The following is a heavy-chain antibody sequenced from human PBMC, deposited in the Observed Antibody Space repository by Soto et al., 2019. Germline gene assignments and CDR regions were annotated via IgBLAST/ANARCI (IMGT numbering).Heavy chain of an antibody. CDR2: GYYSGST. D-gene: IGHD3-10*01. Sequence: SETLSLTCTVSGASVNSENYYWSWIRQPPGKGLEWIGYGYYSGSTNYNPSLKSRATIXXXTXXXXXSLXMXXMTXADTAFYYFSRGVLSYWDWFDPSARGTLVIGSA. CDR1: GASVNSENYY. V-gene: IGHV4-61*01. J-gene: IGHJ5*02. CDR3: SRGVLSYWDWFDP.